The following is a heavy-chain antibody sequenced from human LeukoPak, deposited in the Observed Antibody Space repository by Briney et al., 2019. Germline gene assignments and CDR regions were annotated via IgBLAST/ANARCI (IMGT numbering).Heavy chain of an antibody. D-gene: IGHD4-11*01. V-gene: IGHV3-23*01. CDR2: IRGIRGTYST. CDR3: ARDGQGLHY. CDR1: GFTFSNYV. Sequence: GGSLRLSCAASGFTFSNYVMIWVRQAPGKGLEWVSAIRGIRGTYSTEYADSVKDRFTISRDNAKNTLYLQMNSLRGEDTAVYYCARDGQGLHYWGQGALVTVSS. J-gene: IGHJ4*02.